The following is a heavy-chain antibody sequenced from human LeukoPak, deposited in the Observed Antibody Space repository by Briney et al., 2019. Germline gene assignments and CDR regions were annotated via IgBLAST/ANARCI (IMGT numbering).Heavy chain of an antibody. CDR1: GAFISSNDW. J-gene: IGHJ4*02. V-gene: IGHV4-4*02. Sequence: SGTLSLTCSVSGAFISSNDWWSWVRQPPGKGLEWIGEIHHSGSTYYNPSLKSRVTISVDKSKNQFSLKLTSVTAADTAVYYCARGGTTVNYWGQGTLVTVSS. CDR3: ARGGTTVNY. D-gene: IGHD4-17*01. CDR2: IHHSGST.